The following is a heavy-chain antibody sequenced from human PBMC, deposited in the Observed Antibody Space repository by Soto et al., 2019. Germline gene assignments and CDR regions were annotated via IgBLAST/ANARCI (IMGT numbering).Heavy chain of an antibody. CDR1: GGSISSYY. CDR3: ARMTRVEQWHLDY. D-gene: IGHD6-19*01. Sequence: PSETLSLTCTVSGGSISSYYWSWIRQPPGKGLEWIGEINHSGSTNYNPSLKSRVTISVDTSKNQFSLKLSSVTAADTAVYYCARMTRVEQWHLDYWGQGTLVTVS. J-gene: IGHJ4*02. V-gene: IGHV4-34*01. CDR2: INHSGST.